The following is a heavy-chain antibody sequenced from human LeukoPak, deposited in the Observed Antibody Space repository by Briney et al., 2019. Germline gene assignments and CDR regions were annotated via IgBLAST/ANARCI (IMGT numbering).Heavy chain of an antibody. CDR3: ARVFFGVKFDP. Sequence: PSETLSLTCTVSGGSISSYYWSWIRQPPGKGLEWIGYIYYSGSTNYNPSLKSRVTISVDTSKNQFSLKLSSVTAADTAVYYCARVFFGVKFDPWGQGTLVTVSS. V-gene: IGHV4-59*01. J-gene: IGHJ5*02. D-gene: IGHD3-3*01. CDR2: IYYSGST. CDR1: GGSISSYY.